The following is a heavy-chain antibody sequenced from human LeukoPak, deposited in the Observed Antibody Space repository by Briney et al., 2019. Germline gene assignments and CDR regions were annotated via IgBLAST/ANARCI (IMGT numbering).Heavy chain of an antibody. J-gene: IGHJ4*02. D-gene: IGHD3-16*02. CDR2: INPNSGGT. V-gene: IGHV1-2*02. Sequence: ASVKVSCKAPGYTFTGYYMHWVRQAPGQGLGWMGWINPNSGGTNYAQKFQGRVTMTRDTSISTAYMELSRLRSDDTAVYYCARGGARGFVGYDYVWGSYRYGPVDYWGQGTLVTVSS. CDR3: ARGGARGFVGYDYVWGSYRYGPVDY. CDR1: GYTFTGYY.